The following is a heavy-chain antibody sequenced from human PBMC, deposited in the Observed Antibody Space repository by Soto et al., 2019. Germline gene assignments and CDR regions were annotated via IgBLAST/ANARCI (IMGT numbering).Heavy chain of an antibody. CDR2: ISWNSVDI. CDR3: AKDTGLTENYFDY. D-gene: IGHD3-10*01. Sequence: EVQLVESGGGLVQPGRSLRLSCAASGFNFDDYAMHWVRQAPGQGLEWVSSISWNSVDIAYADSVKGRFTISRDNPKNSLFLQMNSLRPEDTALYYCAKDTGLTENYFDYWGQGTLVTVSS. V-gene: IGHV3-9*01. J-gene: IGHJ4*02. CDR1: GFNFDDYA.